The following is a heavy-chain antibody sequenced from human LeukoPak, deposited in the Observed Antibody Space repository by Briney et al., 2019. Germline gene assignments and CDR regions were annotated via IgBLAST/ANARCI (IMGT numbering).Heavy chain of an antibody. CDR1: GFTFSTYA. CDR3: AKDYYGSGSLFDF. D-gene: IGHD3-10*01. CDR2: ISGSGGTA. Sequence: GGSLRLSCAASGFTFSTYAMSWVRQAPGKGLEWVSAISGSGGTANYADSVKGRFTISRDNSKNTLYLQMNSLRAEDTAVYYCAKDYYGSGSLFDFWGQGTLVTVSS. V-gene: IGHV3-23*01. J-gene: IGHJ4*02.